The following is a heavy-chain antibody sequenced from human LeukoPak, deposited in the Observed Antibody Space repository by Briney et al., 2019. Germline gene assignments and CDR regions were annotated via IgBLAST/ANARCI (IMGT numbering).Heavy chain of an antibody. J-gene: IGHJ3*02. CDR1: GFTFSSYS. D-gene: IGHD1-26*01. CDR2: ISSDSGII. V-gene: IGHV3-48*02. Sequence: GGSLRLSCAASGFTFSSYSMNWVRQAPGKGLEWVSYISSDSGIIDYADSVKGRFTISRDNAKNSLYVQMNRPRDEDTAVYYCARDTSYAFDIWGQGTMVTVSS. CDR3: ARDTSYAFDI.